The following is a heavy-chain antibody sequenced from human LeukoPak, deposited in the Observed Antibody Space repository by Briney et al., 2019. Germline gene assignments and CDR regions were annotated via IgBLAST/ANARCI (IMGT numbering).Heavy chain of an antibody. Sequence: GGSLRLSCAASGFTFSSYSMNWVRQAPGKGLEWVSSISSSSSYIYYADSVKGRFTISGDNAKNSLYLQMNSLRAEDTAVYYCARVRAYCSGGSCVTNWFDPWGQGTLVTVSS. CDR2: ISSSSSYI. CDR3: ARVRAYCSGGSCVTNWFDP. V-gene: IGHV3-21*01. D-gene: IGHD2-15*01. J-gene: IGHJ5*02. CDR1: GFTFSSYS.